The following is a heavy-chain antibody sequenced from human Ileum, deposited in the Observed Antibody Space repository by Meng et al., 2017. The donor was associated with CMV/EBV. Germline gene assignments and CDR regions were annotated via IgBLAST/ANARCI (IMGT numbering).Heavy chain of an antibody. CDR2: ISSTSSYS. CDR1: GFTFSDYY. J-gene: IGHJ4*02. CDR3: AKGDK. Sequence: QVQLVESGGGLVKPGGSLRLSCAASGFTFSDYYMIWIRQAPGRGPEWISYISSTSSYSDYVDSVKGRFTISRDNSKNSLYLQMNSLRVEDTAVYYCAKGDKWGQGTLVTVSS. V-gene: IGHV3-11*05.